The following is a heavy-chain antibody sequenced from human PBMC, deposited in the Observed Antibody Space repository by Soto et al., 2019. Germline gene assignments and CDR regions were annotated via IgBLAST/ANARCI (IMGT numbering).Heavy chain of an antibody. Sequence: QVQLQESGPGLVKPSETLSITCTVSGGSISSYYWSWIRQPPGKGLEWIGYIYYSGSTNYNPSLKRRVTISVDTSKNQFSLKLSSVTAADTAVYYCARVQGGYSYGPSRSAFDIWGQGTMVTVSS. CDR2: IYYSGST. J-gene: IGHJ3*02. V-gene: IGHV4-59*01. CDR1: GGSISSYY. D-gene: IGHD5-18*01. CDR3: ARVQGGYSYGPSRSAFDI.